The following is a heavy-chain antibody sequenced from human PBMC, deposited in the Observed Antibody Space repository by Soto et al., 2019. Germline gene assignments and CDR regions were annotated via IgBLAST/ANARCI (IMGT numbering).Heavy chain of an antibody. Sequence: PVTVSCTASSRTFSTYAITWVRPAAGEGLEWMGGIIPSFSTANYAQKFQGRVTITADESTSTAYMELSSLRSEDTAVYYCERDYGDYDRYYGMDVWGQGTTVTVSS. D-gene: IGHD4-17*01. J-gene: IGHJ6*02. CDR3: ERDYGDYDRYYGMDV. CDR2: IIPSFSTA. V-gene: IGHV1-69*01. CDR1: SRTFSTYA.